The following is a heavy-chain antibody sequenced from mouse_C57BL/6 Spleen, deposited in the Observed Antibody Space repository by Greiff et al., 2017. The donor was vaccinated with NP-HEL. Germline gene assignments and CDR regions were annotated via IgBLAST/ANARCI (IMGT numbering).Heavy chain of an antibody. CDR3: ARREGDYFYY. CDR2: ISSGGSYT. CDR1: GFTFSSYG. V-gene: IGHV5-6*02. Sequence: EVKLVESGGDLVKPGGSLKLSCAASGFTFSSYGMSWVRQTPDKRLEWVATISSGGSYTYYPDSVKGRFTISRDNAKNTLYLQMSSLKSEDTARYYCARREGDYFYYWGQVTTLTVAS. J-gene: IGHJ2*01.